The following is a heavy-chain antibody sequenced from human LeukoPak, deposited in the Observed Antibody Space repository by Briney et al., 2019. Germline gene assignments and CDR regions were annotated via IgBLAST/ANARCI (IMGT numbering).Heavy chain of an antibody. D-gene: IGHD3-10*01. CDR2: ISYDGGKK. CDR1: GFTFSSHD. CDR3: AKDRGWYTMVRGVFDY. V-gene: IGHV3-30*18. J-gene: IGHJ4*02. Sequence: GRSLRLSCAASGFTFSSHDMHWVRQAPGKGLEWVAIISYDGGKKDYADSVKGRFTISRDNSKNSLYLQMNSLRPEDTAVYYCAKDRGWYTMVRGVFDYWGQGTLVTVSS.